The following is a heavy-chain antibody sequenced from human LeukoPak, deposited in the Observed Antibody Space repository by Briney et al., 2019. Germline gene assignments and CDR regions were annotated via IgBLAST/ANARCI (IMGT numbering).Heavy chain of an antibody. CDR3: AGSQNNGAGYEKWFDP. V-gene: IGHV4-4*08. Sequence: PSETLSLTCTVSGGSISTYYWSWIRQSPGKGLEWIADISASGGTNYNPSLESRVTVSIDSSKNQFSLKLSSVTAADTAVFYCAGSQNNGAGYEKWFDPWGQETLVTVSS. CDR2: ISASGGT. CDR1: GGSISTYY. J-gene: IGHJ5*02. D-gene: IGHD5-12*01.